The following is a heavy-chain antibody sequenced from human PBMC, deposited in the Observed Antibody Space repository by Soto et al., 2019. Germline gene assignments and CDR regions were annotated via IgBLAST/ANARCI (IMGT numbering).Heavy chain of an antibody. Sequence: QLQLQESGPGLVKPSETLSLTCTVSGGSISSSTSYWGWIRQPPGKGLEWIGSINYSGSTYYSPSLKSRVTISADTSKNQFSLKLSSVTAADTAVYYGARPVNYYYYYMDVWGKGTMVTVSS. CDR2: INYSGST. J-gene: IGHJ6*03. CDR3: ARPVNYYYYYMDV. V-gene: IGHV4-39*01. CDR1: GGSISSSTSY.